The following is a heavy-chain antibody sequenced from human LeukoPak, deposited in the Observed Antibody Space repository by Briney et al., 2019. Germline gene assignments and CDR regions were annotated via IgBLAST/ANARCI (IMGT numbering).Heavy chain of an antibody. Sequence: GGSLRLSCAASGFTFSSYATSWVRQAPGKGLEWVSAISSSGGDTSYSDSVKGRFTVSRDNSKSTLYLQMNSLRAEDTALYYCAKWGDYDVLTGYYVPDYWGQGTLVTVSS. D-gene: IGHD3-9*01. CDR1: GFTFSSYA. V-gene: IGHV3-23*01. J-gene: IGHJ4*02. CDR2: ISSSGGDT. CDR3: AKWGDYDVLTGYYVPDY.